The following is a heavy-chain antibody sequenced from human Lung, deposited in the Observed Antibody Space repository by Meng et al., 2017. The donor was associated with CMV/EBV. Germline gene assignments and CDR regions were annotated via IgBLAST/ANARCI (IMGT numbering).Heavy chain of an antibody. J-gene: IGHJ4*02. Sequence: SVKVSXKASGYTFTAYYLHWVRQAPGQRLEWMGWINPNTGGTNYSQKFQGRVTMTRDTSIRTAYMELSRLRSDDTAVYCCARDVRRISRSWVDYWGQGTXVTVAS. D-gene: IGHD6-13*01. CDR1: GYTFTAYY. V-gene: IGHV1-2*02. CDR2: INPNTGGT. CDR3: ARDVRRISRSWVDY.